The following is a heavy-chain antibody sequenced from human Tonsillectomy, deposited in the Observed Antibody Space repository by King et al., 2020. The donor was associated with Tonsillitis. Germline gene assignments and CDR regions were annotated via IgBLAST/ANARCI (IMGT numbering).Heavy chain of an antibody. D-gene: IGHD3-9*01. J-gene: IGHJ4*02. CDR3: AKDRGGNILTGYYSILDY. V-gene: IGHV3-30*18. CDR1: GFTFSNCA. Sequence: VQLVESGGGVVQPGRSLRLSCAASGFTFSNCAMHWVRQAPGKGPEWVAVVSFDGIDKYYGDSVKGRFTLSRDNSKKTVYLQMNSLRAEDTAVYYCAKDRGGNILTGYYSILDYWGQGALVTVSS. CDR2: VSFDGIDK.